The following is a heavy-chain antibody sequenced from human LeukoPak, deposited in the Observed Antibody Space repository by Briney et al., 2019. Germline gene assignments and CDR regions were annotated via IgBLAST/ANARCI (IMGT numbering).Heavy chain of an antibody. D-gene: IGHD3-10*01. V-gene: IGHV4-34*01. CDR2: INHSGST. CDR1: GGSFSGYY. Sequence: PSETLSLTCAVYGGSFSGYYWSWIRQPPGKGLEWIGEINHSGSTNYNPSLKSRVTISVDTSKNQFSLKLSSVTAADTAVYYCATRWVRGVDYFDYWGQGTLVTVSS. J-gene: IGHJ4*02. CDR3: ATRWVRGVDYFDY.